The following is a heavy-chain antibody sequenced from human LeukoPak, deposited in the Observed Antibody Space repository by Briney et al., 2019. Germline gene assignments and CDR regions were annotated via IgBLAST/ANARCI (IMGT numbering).Heavy chain of an antibody. CDR1: GFTFSDYW. CDR2: IQQDGSEK. J-gene: IGHJ4*02. V-gene: IGHV3-7*04. Sequence: GGSLRLSCAASGFTFSDYWMSWVRQAPGKGLEWVANIQQDGSEKYYVDSVKGRFTISRDNARKSLFLQVSSLRGEDTAVYYCARDRGFSYGIDFWGQGTLVTVSS. CDR3: ARDRGFSYGIDF. D-gene: IGHD5-18*01.